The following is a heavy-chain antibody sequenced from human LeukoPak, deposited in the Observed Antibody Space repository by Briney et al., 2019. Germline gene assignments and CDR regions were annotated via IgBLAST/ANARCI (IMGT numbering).Heavy chain of an antibody. CDR2: IKQDGSEK. V-gene: IGHV3-7*01. CDR1: GFTFSSHW. Sequence: GGSLRLSCAASGFTFSSHWVSWVRQAPGKGLELVANIKQDGSEKYYVDSVKGRFTISRDNAKNSLYLQMNSLRAEDTAVYYCARSEYYYDSSGYGYWGQGTLVTVSS. J-gene: IGHJ4*02. D-gene: IGHD3-22*01. CDR3: ARSEYYYDSSGYGY.